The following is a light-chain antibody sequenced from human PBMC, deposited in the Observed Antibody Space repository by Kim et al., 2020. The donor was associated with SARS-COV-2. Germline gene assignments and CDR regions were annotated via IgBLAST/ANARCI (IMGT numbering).Light chain of an antibody. J-gene: IGKJ2*02. CDR1: QSVGSS. CDR2: DAS. V-gene: IGKV3-15*01. Sequence: LPASPGERATLSCRASQSVGSSLAWYQQKPGQAPRLLIYDASTRATGIPARFSGSGSGTEFTLTISSLQSEDFAVYYCQHYNNWCTFGQGTKLEI. CDR3: QHYNNWCT.